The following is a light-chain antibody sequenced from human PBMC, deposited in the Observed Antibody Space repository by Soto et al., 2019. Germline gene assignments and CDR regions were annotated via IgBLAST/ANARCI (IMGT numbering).Light chain of an antibody. CDR3: SSYACSGTSHV. CDR2: ECG. Sequence: QSVLTQPASVSGSPGKSITISCTGISSDIGSYNLVSWYQQHPGKAPKVMIYECGKRPLGVSNRFSGSKSGNTASLTISGLQAEDEADYYCSSYACSGTSHVFGTGTKVTXL. J-gene: IGLJ1*01. V-gene: IGLV2-23*01. CDR1: SSDIGSYNL.